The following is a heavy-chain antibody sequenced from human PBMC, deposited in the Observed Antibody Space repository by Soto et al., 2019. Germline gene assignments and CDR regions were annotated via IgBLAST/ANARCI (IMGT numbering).Heavy chain of an antibody. V-gene: IGHV4-30-4*01. CDR2: IYYSGRT. Sequence: SETLSLTCTVSGGSISSGDYYWSWIRQPPGKGLEWIGYIYYSGRTYYNPSLKSRVTISVDTSKNQFSMKLSSMTTADTAVYFCARAGYYYDSSGYYHAPILDYWGQGTLVTVS. CDR1: GGSISSGDYY. D-gene: IGHD3-22*01. J-gene: IGHJ4*02. CDR3: ARAGYYYDSSGYYHAPILDY.